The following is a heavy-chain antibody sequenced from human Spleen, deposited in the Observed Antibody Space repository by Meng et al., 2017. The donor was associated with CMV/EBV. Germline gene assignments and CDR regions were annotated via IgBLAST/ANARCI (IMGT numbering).Heavy chain of an antibody. V-gene: IGHV4-34*01. CDR3: ARVWAYYDILTGASTGFDP. D-gene: IGHD3-9*01. J-gene: IGHJ5*02. CDR1: DDSFTANF. CDR2: INHAGST. Sequence: SETLSLTCAVYDDSFTANFWSWIRQSPVKGLEWIGEINHAGSTTYNPSLKSRVTISVDSSKKQFLLNLSSVTAADTAVYYCARVWAYYDILTGASTGFDPWGQGTLVTVSS.